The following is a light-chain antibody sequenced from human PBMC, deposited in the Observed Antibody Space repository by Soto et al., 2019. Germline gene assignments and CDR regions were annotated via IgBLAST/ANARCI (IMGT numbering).Light chain of an antibody. J-gene: IGKJ1*01. CDR3: QQSYSSPPT. Sequence: DIQMTQSPSSLSASVEVRVIITCRATQRMSNNYIWYQQKTAKAPKILIFAASSLQSGVPSRFSGSRSWPNFTLTTSSLQPEDFATYYCQQSYSSPPTFGQGTKVDIK. CDR1: QRMSNN. CDR2: AAS. V-gene: IGKV1-39*01.